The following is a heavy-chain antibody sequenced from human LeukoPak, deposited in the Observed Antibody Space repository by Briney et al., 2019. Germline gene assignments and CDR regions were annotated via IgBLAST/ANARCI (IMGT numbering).Heavy chain of an antibody. CDR1: GGTLSSYA. J-gene: IGHJ4*02. D-gene: IGHD6-19*01. CDR2: IIPIFGTA. V-gene: IGHV1-69*01. CDR3: ARGSDGVAVAEWPFDY. Sequence: SVKVSCKASGGTLSSYAISWVRQAPGQGLEWMGGIIPIFGTANYAQKFQGRVTITADESTSPAYMELSSLRSEDTAVYYCARGSDGVAVAEWPFDYWGQGTLVTVSS.